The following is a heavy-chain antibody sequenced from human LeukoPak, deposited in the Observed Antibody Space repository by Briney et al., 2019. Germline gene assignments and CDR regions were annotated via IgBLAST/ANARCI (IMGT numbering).Heavy chain of an antibody. CDR3: ARDGWSTIFGVVITFDY. J-gene: IGHJ4*02. Sequence: GGSLRLSCAASGFTFSSYSMNWVRQPPGKGLEWVSYISSSSSTIYYADSVKGRFTISRDNAKNSLYLQMNSLRAEDTAVYYCARDGWSTIFGVVITFDYWGQGTLVTVSS. D-gene: IGHD3-3*01. CDR1: GFTFSSYS. V-gene: IGHV3-48*01. CDR2: ISSSSSTI.